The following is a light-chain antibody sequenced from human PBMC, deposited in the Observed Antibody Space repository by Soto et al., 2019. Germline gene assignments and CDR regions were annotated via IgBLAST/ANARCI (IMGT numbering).Light chain of an antibody. CDR1: SRDVGGYNY. V-gene: IGLV2-8*01. CDR2: EVS. J-gene: IGLJ1*01. Sequence: QSALTQPPSAPGSPGQSVTISCTGTSRDVGGYNYVSWYQQHPGKAPKLMIYEVSKRPSGVPDRFSGSKSGNTASLTVSGLQPEDEADYYCSSYAGSNKSVFGTGTKVTVL. CDR3: SSYAGSNKSV.